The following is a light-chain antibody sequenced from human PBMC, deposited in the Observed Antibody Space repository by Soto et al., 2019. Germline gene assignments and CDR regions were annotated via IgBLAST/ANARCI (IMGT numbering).Light chain of an antibody. V-gene: IGKV3-20*01. J-gene: IGKJ5*01. CDR1: QSVSSSY. CDR2: DAS. CDR3: QQYNNWPPIT. Sequence: EIVLTQSPGTLSLSPGERATLSCRASQSVSSSYLAWYQQKPGQAPRLLIYDASNRANGIPARFSGSGSGTDSTLTISSLEPEDFAVYYCQQYNNWPPITFGQGTRLEIK.